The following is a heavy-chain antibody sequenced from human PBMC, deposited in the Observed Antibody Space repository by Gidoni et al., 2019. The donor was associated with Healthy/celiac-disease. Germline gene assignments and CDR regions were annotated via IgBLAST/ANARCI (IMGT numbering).Heavy chain of an antibody. CDR3: ARRGITPLDY. CDR1: GYTFTSYA. CDR2: ISAYNGNT. V-gene: IGHV1-18*01. Sequence: QVQLVQLGAEERKPGASAQVLCKASGYTFTSYAISWVRQAPVHGLEWMGWISAYNGNTNYAQKLQGRVTMTTDTSTSTAYMELRSLRSDDTAVYYCARRGITPLDYWGQGTLVTVSS. J-gene: IGHJ4*02. D-gene: IGHD3-10*01.